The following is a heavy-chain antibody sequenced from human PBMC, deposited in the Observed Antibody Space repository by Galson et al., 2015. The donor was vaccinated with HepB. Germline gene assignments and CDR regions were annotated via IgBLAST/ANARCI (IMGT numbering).Heavy chain of an antibody. V-gene: IGHV3-21*01. CDR2: ISSSSSYI. Sequence: SLRLSCAASGFTFSIYSMNWVRQAPGKGLEWVSSISSSSSYIYYADSVKGRFTISRDNAKNSLYLQMNSLRAEDTAVYYCAREAQSWSSSWYWYFDLWGRGTLVTVSS. CDR3: AREAQSWSSSWYWYFDL. D-gene: IGHD6-13*01. J-gene: IGHJ2*01. CDR1: GFTFSIYS.